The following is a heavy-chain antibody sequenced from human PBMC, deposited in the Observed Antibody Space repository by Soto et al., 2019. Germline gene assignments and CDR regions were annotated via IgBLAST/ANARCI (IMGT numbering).Heavy chain of an antibody. J-gene: IGHJ4*02. CDR3: ARERRAPRRGAAAGPYFDY. CDR1: GGSFSVYY. V-gene: IGHV4-34*01. Sequence: SETLSLTCAVYGGSFSVYYWSWIRQPPGKGLEWIGEINHSGSTNYNPSLKSRVTISVDTSKNQFSLKLSSVTAADTAVYYCARERRAPRRGAAAGPYFDYWGQGTLVTVSS. CDR2: INHSGST. D-gene: IGHD6-13*01.